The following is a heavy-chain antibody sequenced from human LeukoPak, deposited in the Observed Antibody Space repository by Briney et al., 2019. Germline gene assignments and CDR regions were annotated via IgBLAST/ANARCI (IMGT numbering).Heavy chain of an antibody. CDR3: AKEIAAAGMRNWFDP. V-gene: IGHV3-7*03. J-gene: IGHJ5*02. CDR1: GFTFSTYR. D-gene: IGHD6-13*01. CDR2: IKQDGSEK. Sequence: GGSLRLSCAASGFTFSTYRMSWVRQAPGKGLEWVANIKQDGSEKHYVDSVKGRFTISRDNAKNSLYLQMNSLRAEGTAVYYCAKEIAAAGMRNWFDPWGQGTLVTVSS.